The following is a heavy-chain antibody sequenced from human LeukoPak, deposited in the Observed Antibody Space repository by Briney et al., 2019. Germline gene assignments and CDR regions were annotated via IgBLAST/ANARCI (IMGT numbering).Heavy chain of an antibody. V-gene: IGHV1-69*05. CDR2: IIPIFGTA. D-gene: IGHD2-15*01. Sequence: EASVKVSCKASGGAFSSYAISWVRQAPGQGLEWMGRIIPIFGTANYAQKFQGRVTITTDESTSTAYVELSSLRSEDTAVYYCAREGRYCSGGSCLNWFDPWGQGTLVTVSS. CDR1: GGAFSSYA. CDR3: AREGRYCSGGSCLNWFDP. J-gene: IGHJ5*02.